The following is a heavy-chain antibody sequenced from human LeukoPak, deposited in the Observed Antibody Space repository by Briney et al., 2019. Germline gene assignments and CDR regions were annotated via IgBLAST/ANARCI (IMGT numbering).Heavy chain of an antibody. CDR2: IYYSGST. D-gene: IGHD3-3*01. CDR1: GGSISSSSYY. CDR3: ARIHYDFWSGYTDYYYGMDV. V-gene: IGHV4-39*01. Sequence: SETLSLTCTVSGGSISSSSYYWGWIRQPPGKGLEWIGSIYYSGSTYYNPSLKSRVTISVDTSKNQFSLKLSSVTAADTAVYYCARIHYDFWSGYTDYYYGMDVWGQGTTATVSS. J-gene: IGHJ6*02.